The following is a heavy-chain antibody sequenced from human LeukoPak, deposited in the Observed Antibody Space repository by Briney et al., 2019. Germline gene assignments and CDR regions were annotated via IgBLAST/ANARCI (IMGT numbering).Heavy chain of an antibody. V-gene: IGHV4-38-2*02. CDR3: ARIMRYYITWSDNYLYYIDV. CDR2: IYHSGST. J-gene: IGHJ6*03. CDR1: GYSISSGYY. D-gene: IGHD3-10*01. Sequence: SETLSLTCTVSGYSISSGYYWGWIRQPPGKGLEWIGNIYHSGSTYYNPSLKRRVTISVDTSKNPFSLKLSSVTAADTTVYYCARIMRYYITWSDNYLYYIDVWGKGTTVTVSS.